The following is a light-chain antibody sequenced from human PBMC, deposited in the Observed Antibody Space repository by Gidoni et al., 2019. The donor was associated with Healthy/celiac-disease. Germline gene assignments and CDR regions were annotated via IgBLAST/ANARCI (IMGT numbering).Light chain of an antibody. CDR3: QQSYSTPMYT. J-gene: IGKJ2*01. CDR1: QSISSY. V-gene: IGKV1-39*01. Sequence: DIQMTQSPSSQSASVGDRVTITCRASQSISSYLNWYQQKPGKAPKLLIYAESSLHSGVPSRFSGSGSGTDFTLTISSLQPEDFATYYCQQSYSTPMYTFGQGTKLEIK. CDR2: AES.